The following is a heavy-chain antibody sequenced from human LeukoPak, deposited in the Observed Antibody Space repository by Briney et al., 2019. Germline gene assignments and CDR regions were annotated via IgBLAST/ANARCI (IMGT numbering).Heavy chain of an antibody. CDR1: GYTFTSYG. V-gene: IGHV1-8*01. CDR3: ARVRSTSRRRWFDP. J-gene: IGHJ5*02. Sequence: ASVKVSCKASGYTFTSYGINWVRQATGQGLEWMGWMNPNSGNTGYAQKFQGRVTMTRKTSISTDYMELSSLRSEDTAVYYCARVRSTSRRRWFDPWGQGTLVTVSS. CDR2: MNPNSGNT. D-gene: IGHD2-2*01.